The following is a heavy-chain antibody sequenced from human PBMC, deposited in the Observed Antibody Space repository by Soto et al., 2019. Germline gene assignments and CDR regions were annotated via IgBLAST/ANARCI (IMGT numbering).Heavy chain of an antibody. CDR2: IKSKTDGGTT. J-gene: IGHJ6*02. Sequence: GGSLRLSCAASGFTFSNAWMSWVRQAPGKGLEWVGRIKSKTDGGTTDYAAPVKGRFTISREDSKNTLYLQMNSLKTEDTAVYYCTTDRLAAAGTGYYYYYGLDVWGQGTTVTVSS. D-gene: IGHD6-13*01. CDR3: TTDRLAAAGTGYYYYYGLDV. CDR1: GFTFSNAW. V-gene: IGHV3-15*01.